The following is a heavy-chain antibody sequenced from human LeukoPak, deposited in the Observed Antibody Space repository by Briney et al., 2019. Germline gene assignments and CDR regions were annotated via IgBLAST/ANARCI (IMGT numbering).Heavy chain of an antibody. V-gene: IGHV3-23*01. D-gene: IGHD6-19*01. Sequence: GGSLRLSCADSGFTFSSYAMSWVRQAPGKGLEWVSSISNSGSSTYYADSVKGRFTISRDNSKNTLYLQMNSLRAEDTAVYYCAKAGVHSSGSYWGQGTLVTVSS. CDR1: GFTFSSYA. CDR2: ISNSGSST. J-gene: IGHJ4*02. CDR3: AKAGVHSSGSY.